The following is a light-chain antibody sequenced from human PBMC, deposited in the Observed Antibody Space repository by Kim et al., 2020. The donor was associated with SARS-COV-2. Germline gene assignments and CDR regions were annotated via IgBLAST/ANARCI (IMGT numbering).Light chain of an antibody. CDR2: AAS. V-gene: IGKV1-12*01. Sequence: SASVGDRVTITCRARQGIATRLAWYQQKPGRAPNLLISAASTLQSGVPPRFSGSGSGTDFTLTISSLQPEDSATYYCQQADSFPYTFGQGTKLEI. CDR1: QGIATR. CDR3: QQADSFPYT. J-gene: IGKJ2*01.